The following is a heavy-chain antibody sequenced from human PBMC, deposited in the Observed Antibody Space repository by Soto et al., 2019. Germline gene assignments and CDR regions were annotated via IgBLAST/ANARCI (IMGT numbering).Heavy chain of an antibody. CDR3: TNYGGNSRAFDI. CDR1: GGSIISGDDY. CDR2: IYYSGTT. Sequence: SETLSLTCTVSGGSIISGDDYWSWIRQPPGKGLEWIGYIYYSGTTYYNPSLKSRLTISVDTSKNQFSLKLSSVTAADTAVYYCTNYGGNSRAFDIWGQGTMVTVSS. D-gene: IGHD4-17*01. V-gene: IGHV4-30-4*02. J-gene: IGHJ3*02.